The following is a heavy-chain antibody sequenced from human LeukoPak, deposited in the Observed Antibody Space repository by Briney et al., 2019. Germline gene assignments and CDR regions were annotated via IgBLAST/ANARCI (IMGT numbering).Heavy chain of an antibody. J-gene: IGHJ6*03. CDR1: GGSISSYY. CDR3: ARERDLLYYYYMDV. D-gene: IGHD1-26*01. V-gene: IGHV4-59*12. CDR2: IYYSGST. Sequence: SETLSLTCTVSGGSISSYYWSWIRQPPGKGLEWIGYIYYSGSTNYNPSLKSRVTISVDTSKNQFSLKLSSVTAADTAVYYCARERDLLYYYYMDVWGKGTTVTVSS.